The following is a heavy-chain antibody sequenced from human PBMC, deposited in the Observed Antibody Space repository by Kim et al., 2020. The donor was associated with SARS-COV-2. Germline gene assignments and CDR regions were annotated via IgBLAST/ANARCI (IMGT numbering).Heavy chain of an antibody. V-gene: IGHV4-4*08. CDR2: ISDSGGP. Sequence: SETLSLTCTVSGVSISQYYWSWIRQSPGKGLEWIGYISDSGGPNYSPSLDTRFSISMGKSTNQVSLKVRSVTPEDSAVYFCARDGGRDSWLHPDWFDPWGQGLLVTVAA. CDR3: ARDGGRDSWLHPDWFDP. J-gene: IGHJ5*02. CDR1: GVSISQYY. D-gene: IGHD2-21*02.